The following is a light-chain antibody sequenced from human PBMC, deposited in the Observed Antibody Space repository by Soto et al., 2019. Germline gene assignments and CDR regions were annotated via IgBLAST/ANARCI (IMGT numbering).Light chain of an antibody. CDR1: QTVSNTY. Sequence: ELVLTQFPGALSLSPGERVTLSCRASQTVSNTYLAWYQQKSGQAPKFLIYGASNRATGIPDRFSGSGSGTDLTLTISRLEPEDFAVYYCQQYGALPPTFGGGTKVEIK. CDR2: GAS. CDR3: QQYGALPPT. J-gene: IGKJ4*01. V-gene: IGKV3-20*01.